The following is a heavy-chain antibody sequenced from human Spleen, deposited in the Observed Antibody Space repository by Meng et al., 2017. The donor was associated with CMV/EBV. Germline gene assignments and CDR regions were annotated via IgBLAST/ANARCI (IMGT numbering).Heavy chain of an antibody. CDR1: GGSISNYY. CDR2: IYYSGST. V-gene: IGHV4-59*01. CDR3: ARGSVYHDSSGYRPPVLDH. Sequence: AETLSLTCTVSGGSISNYYWSWVRQAPGKGLEWIGSIYYSGSTNYNASLKRRLTISTDTSKNQFPLKLSSVTAAEPGAYYCARGSVYHDSSGYRPPVLDHWGQGTLVTVSS. J-gene: IGHJ4*02. D-gene: IGHD3-22*01.